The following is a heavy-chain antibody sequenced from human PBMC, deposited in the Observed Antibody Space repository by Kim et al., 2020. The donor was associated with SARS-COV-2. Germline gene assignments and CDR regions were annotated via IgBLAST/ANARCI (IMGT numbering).Heavy chain of an antibody. J-gene: IGHJ4*02. D-gene: IGHD3-10*01. CDR3: ARDVEGVRGYGV. Sequence: GGSLRLSCTASGFTFTNFFMNWIRQAPGKGPEWLSYISDTGSHTLYADSVKGRFTISRDNARNLVYLQMNSLRAEDTAVYYCARDVEGVRGYGVGGAGTLVTV. CDR2: ISDTGSHT. CDR1: GFTFTNFF. V-gene: IGHV3-11*01.